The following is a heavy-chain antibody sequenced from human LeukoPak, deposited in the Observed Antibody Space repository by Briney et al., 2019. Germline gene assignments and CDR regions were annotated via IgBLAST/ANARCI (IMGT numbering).Heavy chain of an antibody. CDR1: GFTFSSYA. J-gene: IGHJ4*02. D-gene: IGHD6-6*01. CDR3: AKVRGSYYFDY. Sequence: GGSLRLSCAASGFTFSSYAMRWVRQAPGKGLEWVSAISGSGSTTYYADSVKGRFTISRDNSKNTLYLQTNSLRAEDTAVYYCAKVRGSYYFDYWGQGTLVTVSS. V-gene: IGHV3-23*01. CDR2: ISGSGSTT.